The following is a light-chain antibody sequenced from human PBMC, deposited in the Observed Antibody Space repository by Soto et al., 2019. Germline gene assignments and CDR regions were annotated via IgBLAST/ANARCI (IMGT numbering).Light chain of an antibody. CDR1: QSVSSRY. Sequence: EIVLTQSPGTLSLSPGERATLSCRASQSVSSRYLDWYQQKPGQAPRLLIYGASSRATGILDRFSGSGSGTDFTLTISRLEPEDFAVYYCQQYGSLLTFGGGTKVEIK. CDR3: QQYGSLLT. J-gene: IGKJ4*01. CDR2: GAS. V-gene: IGKV3-20*01.